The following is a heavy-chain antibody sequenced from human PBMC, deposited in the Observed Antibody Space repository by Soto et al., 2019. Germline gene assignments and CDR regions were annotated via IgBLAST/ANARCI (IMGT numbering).Heavy chain of an antibody. CDR3: AREYYTYYDFWSGYHLNWFDP. Sequence: SVKVSCKASGGTFSSYAISWVRQAPGQGLEWMGGIIPIFGTANYAQKFQGRVTITADESTSTAYMELSSLRSEDTAVYYCAREYYTYYDFWSGYHLNWFDPWGQGTLVTVSS. CDR2: IIPIFGTA. CDR1: GGTFSSYA. D-gene: IGHD3-3*01. V-gene: IGHV1-69*13. J-gene: IGHJ5*02.